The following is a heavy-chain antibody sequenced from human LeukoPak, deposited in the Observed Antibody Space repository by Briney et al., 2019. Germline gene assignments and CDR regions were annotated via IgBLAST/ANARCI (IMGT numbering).Heavy chain of an antibody. CDR2: IRSKANSYAT. D-gene: IGHD6-19*01. CDR1: GFTFSDSG. J-gene: IGHJ4*02. Sequence: TGGSLRLSCAASGFTFSDSGMHWVRQASGKGLEWVGRIRSKANSYATAYAASVKGRFTISRDDSKNTAYLQMNSLNTEDTAVYYCARSPLIPSGWLGFDYWGQGALVTVSS. V-gene: IGHV3-73*01. CDR3: ARSPLIPSGWLGFDY.